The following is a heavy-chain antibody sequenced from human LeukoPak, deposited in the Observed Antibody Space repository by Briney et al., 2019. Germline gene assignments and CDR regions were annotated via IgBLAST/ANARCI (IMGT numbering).Heavy chain of an antibody. CDR3: ASAQGYSSGLDGMDV. J-gene: IGHJ6*02. D-gene: IGHD6-19*01. CDR2: IYSGGST. Sequence: GGSLRLSCAASGFPVRSNYMSWVRQAPGGGLEWVSVIYSGGSTYYADSVKGRFTISRDNSKNTPYLQMNSLRAEDTAVYYCASAQGYSSGLDGMDVWGQGTTVTGSS. CDR1: GFPVRSNY. V-gene: IGHV3-66*01.